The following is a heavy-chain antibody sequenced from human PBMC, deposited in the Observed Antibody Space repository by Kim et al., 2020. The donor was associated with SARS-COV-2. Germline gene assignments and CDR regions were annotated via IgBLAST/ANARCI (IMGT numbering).Heavy chain of an antibody. CDR1: GFIFSTYG. J-gene: IGHJ6*02. Sequence: GGSLRLSCAGSGFIFSTYGMHWVRQAPGKGLEWVASISYDGSNKYYADSVKGRFTISRDNSEKTLYLQMNSLRAEDTAVYLCAKEGFCSTSSCYIGANYYYGMDVWGQGTTVTVSS. CDR3: AKEGFCSTSSCYIGANYYYGMDV. D-gene: IGHD2-2*01. V-gene: IGHV3-30*18. CDR2: ISYDGSNK.